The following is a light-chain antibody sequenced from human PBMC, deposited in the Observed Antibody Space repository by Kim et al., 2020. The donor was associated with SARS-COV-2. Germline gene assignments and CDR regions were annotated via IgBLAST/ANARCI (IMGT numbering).Light chain of an antibody. J-gene: IGLJ2*01. Sequence: GPSCTISATGTSSDVGGYTYVSCYQHHPGKAPKLMIYDVSYRPSGVSNRLSGSKSGNTASLTISGLQAEDEADYYCSSYTSSSTLVFGGGTQLTVL. CDR2: DVS. V-gene: IGLV2-14*03. CDR3: SSYTSSSTLV. CDR1: SSDVGGYTY.